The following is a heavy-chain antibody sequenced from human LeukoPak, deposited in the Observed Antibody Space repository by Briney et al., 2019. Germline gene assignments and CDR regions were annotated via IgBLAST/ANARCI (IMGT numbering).Heavy chain of an antibody. J-gene: IGHJ4*02. CDR2: IIPIFGTA. CDR3: ARDDSEAGIDY. CDR1: GGSFSSYA. V-gene: IGHV1-69*13. D-gene: IGHD6-13*01. Sequence: ASVKVSCKASGGSFSSYAISWVRQAPGQGLEWMGGIIPIFGTANYAQKFQGRVTITADESTSTAYMELSSLRSEDTAVYYCARDDSEAGIDYWGQGTLVTVSS.